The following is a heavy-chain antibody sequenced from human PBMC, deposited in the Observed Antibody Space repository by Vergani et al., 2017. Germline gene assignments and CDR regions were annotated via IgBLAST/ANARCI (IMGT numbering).Heavy chain of an antibody. J-gene: IGHJ4*02. CDR3: TKGSRGYTGYFFDY. D-gene: IGHD5-12*01. Sequence: EVQLLESGGGLVQPGGSLRLSCEASGFSFPGHAMSWVRQAPGKGLEWVSSVSGSSATPYYADPVKGRFIISRDNSKNTLHLQMNSLRADDTAVYYCTKGSRGYTGYFFDYWGQGTLATVSS. CDR1: GFSFPGHA. V-gene: IGHV3-23*01. CDR2: VSGSSATP.